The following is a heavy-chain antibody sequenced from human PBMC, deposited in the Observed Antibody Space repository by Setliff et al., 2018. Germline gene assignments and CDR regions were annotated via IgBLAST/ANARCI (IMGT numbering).Heavy chain of an antibody. J-gene: IGHJ4*02. CDR2: LFNDGINQ. Sequence: PGGSLRLSCAASGLTFSTYRFHWVRQAPGKGLEWVAVLFNDGINQYYAESVKGRFAISRDISKNTLYLQMNSLRAEDSAIYYCASSCSGSSCYAGLDYWGQGTLVTVS. V-gene: IGHV3-30*09. CDR1: GLTFSTYR. D-gene: IGHD2-15*01. CDR3: ASSCSGSSCYAGLDY.